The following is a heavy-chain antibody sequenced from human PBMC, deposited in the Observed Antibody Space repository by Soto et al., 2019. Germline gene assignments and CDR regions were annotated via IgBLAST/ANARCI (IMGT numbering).Heavy chain of an antibody. CDR1: GFTFSSYA. V-gene: IGHV3-23*01. CDR2: ISGSGGST. J-gene: IGHJ6*02. Sequence: GGSLRLSCAASGFTFSSYAMSWVRQAPGKGLEWVSAISGSGGSTYYADSVKGRFTISRDNSKNTLYLQMNSLRAEDTAVYYCAKEVDYGDYLRIYYYYGMDVWGQGTTVTVSS. D-gene: IGHD4-17*01. CDR3: AKEVDYGDYLRIYYYYGMDV.